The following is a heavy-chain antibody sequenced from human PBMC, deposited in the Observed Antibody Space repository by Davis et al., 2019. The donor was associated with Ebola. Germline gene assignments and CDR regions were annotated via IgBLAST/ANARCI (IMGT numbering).Heavy chain of an antibody. CDR2: IYGGGTT. V-gene: IGHV3-53*01. Sequence: PGGSLRLSCAASGFTVSSKYMSWVRQAPGKGLELASVIYGGGTTYYADSVKGRFTISRDNSQNTLYLQMNSLRVEDTAIYYCAKGWEKGSCSGWGQGTLVTGSS. CDR3: AKGWEKGSCSG. J-gene: IGHJ4*02. D-gene: IGHD2-2*01. CDR1: GFTVSSKY.